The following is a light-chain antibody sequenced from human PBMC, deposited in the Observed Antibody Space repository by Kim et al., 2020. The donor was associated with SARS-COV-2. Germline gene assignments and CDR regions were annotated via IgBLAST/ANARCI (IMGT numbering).Light chain of an antibody. V-gene: IGKV3-15*01. CDR2: GAS. Sequence: VSPGESATRPCRASQSVSSNLAWYQQKPGQAPRLLIYGASTRATGIPVRFSGSGSGTEFTLTISSLQSEDFVVYYCQQYSDWPLTFGGGTKVDIK. J-gene: IGKJ4*01. CDR1: QSVSSN. CDR3: QQYSDWPLT.